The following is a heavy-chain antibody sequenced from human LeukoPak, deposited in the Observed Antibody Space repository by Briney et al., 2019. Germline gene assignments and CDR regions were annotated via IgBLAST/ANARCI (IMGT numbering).Heavy chain of an antibody. CDR2: IYASGST. D-gene: IGHD4-23*01. Sequence: PSETLSLTCTVSGGSLNSYYWSWLRQPAERGREWIGRIYASGSTTYNPSLRSRVAISMDTSKNQFSLRLTSVTAADTAVYYCTRDSGTTGVVKFDPRGQGILVTVSS. J-gene: IGHJ5*02. CDR1: GGSLNSYY. CDR3: TRDSGTTGVVKFDP. V-gene: IGHV4-4*07.